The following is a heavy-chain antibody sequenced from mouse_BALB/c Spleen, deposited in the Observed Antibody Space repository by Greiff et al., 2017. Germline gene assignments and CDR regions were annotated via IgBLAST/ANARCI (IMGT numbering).Heavy chain of an antibody. Sequence: VHVKQSGAELVKPGASVKLSCTASGFTIKDTYMHWVKQRPEQGLEWIGRIDPANGNTKYDPKFQGKATITADTASNTAYLQLSSLTSEDTAVYYCSRGYYYVSIAYWGQGTLVTVSA. CDR3: SRGYYYVSIAY. D-gene: IGHD1-1*01. V-gene: IGHV14-3*02. J-gene: IGHJ3*01. CDR2: IDPANGNT. CDR1: GFTIKDTY.